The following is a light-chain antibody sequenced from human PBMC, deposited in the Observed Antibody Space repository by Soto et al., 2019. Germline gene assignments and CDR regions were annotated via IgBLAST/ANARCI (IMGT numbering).Light chain of an antibody. CDR3: QQRGDWPPLA. CDR2: DAS. Sequence: EIVVTQSPATLSLSPGERATLSCRTSQNIHNYLAWYQQKPGQPPRLVIYDASSRATGVPARFSGSGSGTAFSLTISSLEPEDFAVYYCQQRGDWPPLASGGGTRVDLK. J-gene: IGKJ4*01. CDR1: QNIHNY. V-gene: IGKV3-11*01.